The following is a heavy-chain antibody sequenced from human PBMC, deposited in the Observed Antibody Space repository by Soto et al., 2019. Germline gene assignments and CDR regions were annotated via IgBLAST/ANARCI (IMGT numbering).Heavy chain of an antibody. CDR3: AKKSGVGATWYFDY. CDR2: LPEIGTNT. Sequence: HPGGSLRLSCAASGFTFSNYGMSWVRQAPGKGLEWVSALPEIGTNTYYADSVKGRFTISRDNSKNTLFLQINNLRAGDTAVYYCAKKSGVGATWYFDYWGQGTLVTVS. J-gene: IGHJ4*02. V-gene: IGHV3-23*01. D-gene: IGHD1-26*01. CDR1: GFTFSNYG.